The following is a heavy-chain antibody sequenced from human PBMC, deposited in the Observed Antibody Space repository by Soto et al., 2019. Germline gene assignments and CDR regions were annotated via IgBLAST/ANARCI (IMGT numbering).Heavy chain of an antibody. CDR2: IIPILGIA. V-gene: IGHV1-69*02. D-gene: IGHD2-15*01. CDR3: ASPPYCSGGSCYSGAFDI. CDR1: GGTFSSYT. Sequence: SVKVSCKASGGTFSSYTISWVRQAPGQGLEWMGRIIPILGIANYAQKFQGSVTITADKSTSTAYMELSSLRSEDTAVYYCASPPYCSGGSCYSGAFDIWGQGTMVTVSS. J-gene: IGHJ3*02.